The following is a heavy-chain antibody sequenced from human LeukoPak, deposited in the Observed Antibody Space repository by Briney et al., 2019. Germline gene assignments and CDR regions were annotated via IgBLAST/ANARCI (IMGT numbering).Heavy chain of an antibody. J-gene: IGHJ4*02. CDR3: ARDHLDGFDY. V-gene: IGHV4-30-4*01. CDR2: IYYSGST. Sequence: SETLSLTCTVSGGSISSGDYYWSWIRQPPGKGLEWIGYIYYSGSTYYNPSLKSRVTISVDTSKNQFSLKLSSMTAADTAVYYCARDHLDGFDYWGQGTLVTVSS. CDR1: GGSISSGDYY.